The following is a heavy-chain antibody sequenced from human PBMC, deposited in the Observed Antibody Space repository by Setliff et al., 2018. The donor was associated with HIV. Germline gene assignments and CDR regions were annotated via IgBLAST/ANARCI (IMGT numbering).Heavy chain of an antibody. CDR1: GNTFTGYY. J-gene: IGHJ4*02. CDR3: ARERRYCSGGSCSKFFDY. V-gene: IGHV1-69*05. Sequence: GASVKVSCKASGNTFTGYYIHWVRQAPGQGLEWMGGIIPIFGTANYAQKFQGRVTITTDESTSTAYMELSSLRSEDTAVYSCARERRYCSGGSCSKFFDYWGQGTLVTVSS. D-gene: IGHD2-15*01. CDR2: IIPIFGTA.